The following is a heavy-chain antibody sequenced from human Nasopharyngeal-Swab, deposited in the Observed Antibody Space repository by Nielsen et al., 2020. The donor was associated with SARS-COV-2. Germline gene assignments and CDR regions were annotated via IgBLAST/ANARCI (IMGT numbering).Heavy chain of an antibody. D-gene: IGHD4-17*01. CDR2: ISGSGVSS. CDR1: GFTFSSYV. CDR3: AKEGYGAKRFMDV. Sequence: ESLKISCAASGFTFSSYVISWVRQASGKGPEWVSGISGSGVSSNYADSVKGRFTISRDNSKNTVYLQMNRLRVEDTAVYYCAKEGYGAKRFMDVWGKGTAVTVSS. J-gene: IGHJ6*03. V-gene: IGHV3-23*01.